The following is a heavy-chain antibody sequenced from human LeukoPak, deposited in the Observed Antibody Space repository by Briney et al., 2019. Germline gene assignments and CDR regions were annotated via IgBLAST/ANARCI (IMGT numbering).Heavy chain of an antibody. D-gene: IGHD1-26*01. CDR3: ARSGSYYLSPDY. J-gene: IGHJ4*02. CDR1: GFTFSSYS. Sequence: GGALRLSCAASGFTFSSYSMNWVRQAPGEGLEWVSSISSSSSYIYYADSVKGRFTISRDNAKNSLYLQMNSLRAEDTAVYYCARSGSYYLSPDYWGQGTLVTVSS. V-gene: IGHV3-21*01. CDR2: ISSSSSYI.